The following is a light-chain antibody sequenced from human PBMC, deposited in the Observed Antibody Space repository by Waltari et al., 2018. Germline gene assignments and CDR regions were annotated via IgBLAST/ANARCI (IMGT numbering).Light chain of an antibody. CDR3: QQYNDWPPLT. V-gene: IGKV3-15*01. Sequence: ETVMTQSPATLSVSPGARATLSSRASQSVSSNLTWYQQQPGQPPRLLIYGASTRATGIPARFSGSGSGTEFTLTISSLQSEDFAVYYCQQYNDWPPLTFGGGTKVEIK. CDR2: GAS. CDR1: QSVSSN. J-gene: IGKJ4*01.